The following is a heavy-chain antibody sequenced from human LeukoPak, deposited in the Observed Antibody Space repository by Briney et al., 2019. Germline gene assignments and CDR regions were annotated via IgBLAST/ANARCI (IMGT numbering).Heavy chain of an antibody. CDR3: ARDRSSSWYVDY. J-gene: IGHJ4*02. Sequence: PSETLSLTCAVYGGSFSGYYGSWIRQPPGKGLEWIGEINHSGSTNYNPSLKSRVTISVDTSKNQFSLKLSSVTAADTAVYYCARDRSSSWYVDYWGQGTLVTVSS. V-gene: IGHV4-34*01. CDR1: GGSFSGYY. CDR2: INHSGST. D-gene: IGHD6-13*01.